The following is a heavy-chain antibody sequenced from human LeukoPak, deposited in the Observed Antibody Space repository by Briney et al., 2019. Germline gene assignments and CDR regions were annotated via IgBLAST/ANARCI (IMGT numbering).Heavy chain of an antibody. Sequence: GASVKVSCKASGYTFTSYGINWVRQAPGQGLEWMGWISAYNGNTNYAQKFQGRVTMTTDTPTSTAYMELRSLRSDDTAVYYCARESPRMIFGVVFDYYYMDVWGKGTTVTVSS. V-gene: IGHV1-18*01. J-gene: IGHJ6*03. CDR3: ARESPRMIFGVVFDYYYMDV. CDR2: ISAYNGNT. CDR1: GYTFTSYG. D-gene: IGHD3/OR15-3a*01.